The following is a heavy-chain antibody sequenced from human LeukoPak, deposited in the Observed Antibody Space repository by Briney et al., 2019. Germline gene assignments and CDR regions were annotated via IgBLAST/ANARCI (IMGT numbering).Heavy chain of an antibody. CDR3: ARESYGSGSYYY. CDR2: IFDNGST. V-gene: IGHV4-31*03. J-gene: IGHJ4*02. CDR1: AGSISGGGYY. Sequence: PSETLSLTCTLSAGSISGGGYYWSWIRQHPGKGLEWIGYIFDNGSTDYNPSLKSRVTISVDTSKNQLSLTLSSLTAADTAVYYCARESYGSGSYYYWGQGTLVTVSS. D-gene: IGHD3-10*01.